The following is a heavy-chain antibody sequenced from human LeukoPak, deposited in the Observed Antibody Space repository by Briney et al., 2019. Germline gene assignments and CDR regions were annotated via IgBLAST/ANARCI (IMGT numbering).Heavy chain of an antibody. J-gene: IGHJ4*02. CDR2: ISYDGAIK. CDR3: ARGDTGSRWPNFDY. V-gene: IGHV3-30*04. D-gene: IGHD6-13*01. CDR1: GFTFSTYI. Sequence: PGGSLRLSCAASGFTFSTYIMHWVRQAPGKGLEWVAVISYDGAIKYYADSVKGRFTISGDNSKNTLYLQMNTLRGEDTAVYYCARGDTGSRWPNFDYWGQGTLVTVSS.